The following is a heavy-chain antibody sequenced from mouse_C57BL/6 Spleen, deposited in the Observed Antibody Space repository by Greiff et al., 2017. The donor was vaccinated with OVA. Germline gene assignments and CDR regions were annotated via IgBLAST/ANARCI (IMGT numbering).Heavy chain of an antibody. CDR1: GYAFSSYW. D-gene: IGHD1-1*01. CDR3: ARNYYGSSPDY. Sequence: QVQLKQSGAELVKPGASVKISCKASGYAFSSYWMNWVKQRPGKGLEWIGQIYPGDGDTNYNGKFKGKATLTADKSSSTAYMQLSSLTSEDSAVYFCARNYYGSSPDYWGQGTTLTVSS. CDR2: IYPGDGDT. V-gene: IGHV1-80*01. J-gene: IGHJ2*01.